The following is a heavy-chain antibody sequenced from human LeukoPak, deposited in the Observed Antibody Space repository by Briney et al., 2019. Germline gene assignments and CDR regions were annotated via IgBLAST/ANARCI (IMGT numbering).Heavy chain of an antibody. D-gene: IGHD3-22*01. CDR3: TTFTHSSGSLVDY. CDR1: GFTFSNTW. V-gene: IGHV3-15*01. CDR2: IKRIIDGGTT. J-gene: IGHJ4*02. Sequence: GGSLRLSCAASGFTFSNTWMNWVRQAPGKGLEWVGRIKRIIDGGTTDYAAPVKGRFTVSRDDSINTLYLQMSSLKTEDTAVYYCTTFTHSSGSLVDYWGQGTLVTVSS.